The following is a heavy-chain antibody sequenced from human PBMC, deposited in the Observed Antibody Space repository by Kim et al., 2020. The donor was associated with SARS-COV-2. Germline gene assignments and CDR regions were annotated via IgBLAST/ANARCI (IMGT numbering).Heavy chain of an antibody. Sequence: GGSLRRSCVASGFTFSSYWMSWVRQAPGKGLEWVANIKQDGSEKYYVDSVKGRFPISRDNAKNSLYLQMNSLRAEDTAVYSCARGGGLRYFDSSRIDYYYCGMDVWGVGTTVTVSS. J-gene: IGHJ6*02. CDR3: ARGGGLRYFDSSRIDYYYCGMDV. CDR2: IKQDGSEK. CDR1: GFTFSSYW. D-gene: IGHD3-9*01. V-gene: IGHV3-7*03.